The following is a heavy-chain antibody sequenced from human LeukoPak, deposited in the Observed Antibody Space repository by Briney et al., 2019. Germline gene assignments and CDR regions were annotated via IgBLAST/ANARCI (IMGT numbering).Heavy chain of an antibody. V-gene: IGHV1-18*01. CDR2: ISAYNGNT. CDR1: GYTFTSYG. D-gene: IGHD6-19*01. J-gene: IGHJ5*02. CDR3: ARRQIGWVLWFDP. Sequence: GASVKVSCKASGYTFTSYGISWVRQAPGQGIEWMVWISAYNGNTNYAQKLQGRVTMTTDTSTSTAYMELRSLRSDDTAVYYCARRQIGWVLWFDPWGQGTLVTVSS.